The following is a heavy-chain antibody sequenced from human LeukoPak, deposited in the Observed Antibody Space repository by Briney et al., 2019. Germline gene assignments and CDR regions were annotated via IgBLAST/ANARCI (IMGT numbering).Heavy chain of an antibody. Sequence: SVKVSCKASGGTFSSHAISWVRQAPGQGLEWMGGIIPIFGTANYAQKFQGRVTITADESTSTAYMELSSLRSEDTAVYYCAREAAGEYYFDYWGQGTLVTVSS. CDR1: GGTFSSHA. CDR2: IIPIFGTA. CDR3: AREAAGEYYFDY. V-gene: IGHV1-69*13. D-gene: IGHD6-25*01. J-gene: IGHJ4*02.